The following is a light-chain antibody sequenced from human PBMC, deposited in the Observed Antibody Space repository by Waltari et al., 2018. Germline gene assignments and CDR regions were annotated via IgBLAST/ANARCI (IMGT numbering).Light chain of an antibody. Sequence: QSAVTTPASVYGSPGQSSTISCTGTSSDVGGYNYVAWYQQPPGKAPKLMIYDVSKRPSGVSNRFSGSKSGNTASLTISGLQAEDEADYYCSSYTSSSTYVFGTGTKVTVL. CDR3: SSYTSSSTYV. CDR1: SSDVGGYNY. V-gene: IGLV2-14*01. CDR2: DVS. J-gene: IGLJ1*01.